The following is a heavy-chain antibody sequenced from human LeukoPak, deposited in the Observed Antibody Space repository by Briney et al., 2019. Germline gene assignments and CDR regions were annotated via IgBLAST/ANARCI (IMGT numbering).Heavy chain of an antibody. Sequence: SETLSLTCTVSGGSISSYYWSWIRQPPGKGLEWIGYIYYSGSTNYNPSLKSRVTISVDTSKNQFSLKLSSVTAADTAVYYCARDQTYYYGSGSIWGQGTLVTVSS. J-gene: IGHJ4*02. D-gene: IGHD3-10*01. CDR2: IYYSGST. CDR1: GGSISSYY. CDR3: ARDQTYYYGSGSI. V-gene: IGHV4-59*12.